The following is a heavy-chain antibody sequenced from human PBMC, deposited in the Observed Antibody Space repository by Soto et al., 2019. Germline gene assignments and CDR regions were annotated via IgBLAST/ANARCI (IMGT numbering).Heavy chain of an antibody. D-gene: IGHD6-19*01. Sequence: ASVKVSCKASGYTFTSYGISWVRQAPGQGLEWMGRIIPILGIANYAQKFQGRVTITADKSTSTAYMELSSLRSEDTAVYYCAAGGIAVAFFGWGQGTMVTVSS. CDR1: GYTFTSYG. V-gene: IGHV1-69*04. CDR3: AAGGIAVAFFG. J-gene: IGHJ3*01. CDR2: IIPILGIA.